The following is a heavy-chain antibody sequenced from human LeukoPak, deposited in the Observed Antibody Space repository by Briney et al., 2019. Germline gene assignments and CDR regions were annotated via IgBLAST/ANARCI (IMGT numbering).Heavy chain of an antibody. Sequence: SETLSLTCTVSGYSISSGYYWGWIRQPPGKGLEWTGSIDHSGSTYYNPSLKSRITISVDTSKNQFSLKLSSVTAADTAVYYCARIGDYYDYWGQGTLVTVSS. V-gene: IGHV4-38-2*02. CDR3: ARIGDYYDY. CDR1: GYSISSGYY. CDR2: IDHSGST. J-gene: IGHJ4*02.